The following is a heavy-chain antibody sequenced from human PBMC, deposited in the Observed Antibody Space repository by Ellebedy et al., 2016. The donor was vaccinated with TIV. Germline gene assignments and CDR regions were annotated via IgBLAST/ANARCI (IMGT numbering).Heavy chain of an antibody. V-gene: IGHV1-2*02. CDR3: ARGVLLAGRGTFDY. D-gene: IGHD3-10*01. Sequence: AASVKVSCKASGYTFTTYYIHWMRQAPGQGLEWLGWIIPSSGGTSYAPKFQGRIAMTRDTSVSTAYMELTNLRSDDTAIYYCARGVLLAGRGTFDYWGQGALVTVSS. CDR2: IIPSSGGT. J-gene: IGHJ4*02. CDR1: GYTFTTYY.